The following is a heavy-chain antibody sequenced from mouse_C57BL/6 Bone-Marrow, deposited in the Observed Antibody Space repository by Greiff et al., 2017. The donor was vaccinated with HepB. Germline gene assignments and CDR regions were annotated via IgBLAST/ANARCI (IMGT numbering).Heavy chain of an antibody. Sequence: QVQLQQSGAELARPGASVKMSCKASGYTFTSYTMHWVKQRPGQGLEWIGRIDPEDGDTEYAPKFQGKATLTADTSSSTAYLQLSSLTSEDTAVYYCTTQYYGSSLVDYWGQGTTLTVSS. J-gene: IGHJ2*01. CDR3: TTQYYGSSLVDY. D-gene: IGHD1-1*01. V-gene: IGHV1-4*01. CDR1: GYTFTSYT. CDR2: IDPEDGDT.